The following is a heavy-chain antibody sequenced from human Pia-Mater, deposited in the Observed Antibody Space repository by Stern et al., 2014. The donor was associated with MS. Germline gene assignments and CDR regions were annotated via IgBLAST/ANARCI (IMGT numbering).Heavy chain of an antibody. D-gene: IGHD3-16*01. Sequence: QVQLGQSGSQVRKPGASVKVSCQASGYTFINYDIFWVRQAPGKGLEWMGWMNPNNANTGHAQKFQGRVTMTRNTSISTAYMELSGLRSDDTAVYYCVRGGLSYGYGLDAWGQGTAVIVSS. J-gene: IGHJ6*02. V-gene: IGHV1-8*01. CDR1: GYTFINYD. CDR2: MNPNNANT. CDR3: VRGGLSYGYGLDA.